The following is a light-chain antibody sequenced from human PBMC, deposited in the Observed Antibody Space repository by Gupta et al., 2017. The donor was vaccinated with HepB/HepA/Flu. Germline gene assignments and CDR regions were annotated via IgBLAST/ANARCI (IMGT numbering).Light chain of an antibody. J-gene: IGKJ4*01. CDR3: QQYNSYSLT. CDR2: KAS. Sequence: DIQMTQSPSTLSVSVGDRVTITYRASESISGYLAWYQQRPGKAPKLLIYKASSLESGVPSRFSGSGSGTEFTLTISSLQPDDFATYYCQQYNSYSLTFGGGTKVEIK. V-gene: IGKV1-5*03. CDR1: ESISGY.